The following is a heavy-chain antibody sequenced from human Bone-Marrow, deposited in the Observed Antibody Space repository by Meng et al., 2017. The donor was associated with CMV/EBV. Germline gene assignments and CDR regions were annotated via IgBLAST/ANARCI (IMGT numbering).Heavy chain of an antibody. CDR1: GFTFSSYS. CDR2: ISSSSSYI. V-gene: IGHV3-21*01. D-gene: IGHD3-3*01. Sequence: GESLKISCAASGFTFSSYSMNWVRQAPGKGLEWVSSISSSSSYIYYADSVKGRFTISRDNAKNSLYLQMNSLRAEDTAVYYCARGGLWYDFWSGYFSRSSMDVWGQGTTVTCSS. J-gene: IGHJ6*01. CDR3: ARGGLWYDFWSGYFSRSSMDV.